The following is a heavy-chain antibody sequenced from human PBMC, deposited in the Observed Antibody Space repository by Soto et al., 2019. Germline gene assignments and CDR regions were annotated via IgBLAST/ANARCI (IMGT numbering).Heavy chain of an antibody. V-gene: IGHV1-3*01. CDR2: INAGNGNT. Sequence: ASVKVSCKASGYTFTTYALHWVRQAPGQRLEWMGWINAGNGNTKYSQKFQGRVTITRDTSASTAYMELSSLRSEDTAVYCCANSNGANTNFDYWGQGTLVTVSS. CDR1: GYTFTTYA. D-gene: IGHD4-17*01. J-gene: IGHJ4*02. CDR3: ANSNGANTNFDY.